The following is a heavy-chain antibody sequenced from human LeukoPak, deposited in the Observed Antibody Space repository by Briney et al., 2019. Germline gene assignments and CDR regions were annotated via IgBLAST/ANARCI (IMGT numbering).Heavy chain of an antibody. CDR2: IRYDGSNK. J-gene: IGHJ4*02. CDR3: ARDGILIGYYTFDY. D-gene: IGHD3-9*01. CDR1: GFTFSSYG. Sequence: GGSLRLSCAASGFTFSSYGLHWVRQAPGKGLEWVAFIRYDGSNKYYADSVKGRFTISRDNSKNTLYLQMNSLRAEDTAVYYCARDGILIGYYTFDYWGQGTLVTVSS. V-gene: IGHV3-30*02.